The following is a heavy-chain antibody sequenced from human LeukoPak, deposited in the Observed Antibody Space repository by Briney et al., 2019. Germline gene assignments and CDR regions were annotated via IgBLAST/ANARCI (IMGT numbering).Heavy chain of an antibody. CDR1: GGSISSYY. CDR2: IYYSGST. V-gene: IGHV4-59*08. D-gene: IGHD6-13*01. J-gene: IGHJ6*02. Sequence: SETLSLTCTVSGGSISSYYWSWIRQPPGKGLEWIGYIYYSGSTNYNPSLKSRVTISVDTSKNQFSLKLSSVTAADTAVYYCASYSSSLGGMDVWGQGTTVTVSS. CDR3: ASYSSSLGGMDV.